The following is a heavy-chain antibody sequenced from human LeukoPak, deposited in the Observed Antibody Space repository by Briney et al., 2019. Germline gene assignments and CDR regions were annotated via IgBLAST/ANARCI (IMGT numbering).Heavy chain of an antibody. Sequence: SETLSLTCAVSGDSVSSYYWSWIRQPAGKGLEWIGRISPSGSTNYNPSLQSRVIMSVDTSGNQLSLKLSSVTAADTAVYYCAGGPYYGSGSTRPAFDIWGQGTMVTVSS. V-gene: IGHV4-4*07. D-gene: IGHD3-10*01. CDR2: ISPSGST. J-gene: IGHJ3*02. CDR3: AGGPYYGSGSTRPAFDI. CDR1: GDSVSSYY.